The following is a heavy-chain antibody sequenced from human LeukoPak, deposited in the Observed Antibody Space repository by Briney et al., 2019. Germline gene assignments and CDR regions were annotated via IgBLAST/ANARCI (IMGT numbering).Heavy chain of an antibody. CDR3: ARDNYDFWSGYNPGPYYYMDV. V-gene: IGHV3-48*01. CDR2: ISSSSSTI. J-gene: IGHJ6*03. CDR1: VLTFSNYS. Sequence: PGGCLRLAFSVPVLTFSNYSMKTVRQARGKGLGWDSYISSSSSTIYYAASVKGRLTISRDNAKNSLYLQMNSLRAEDTAVYYCARDNYDFWSGYNPGPYYYMDVWGKGTTVTVSS. D-gene: IGHD3-3*01.